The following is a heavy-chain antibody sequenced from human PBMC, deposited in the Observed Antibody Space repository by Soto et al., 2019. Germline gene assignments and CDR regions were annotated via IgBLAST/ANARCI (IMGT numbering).Heavy chain of an antibody. D-gene: IGHD3-3*01. CDR3: ARANTIRPHYFNMDV. CDR2: INPNSGGT. J-gene: IGHJ6*02. V-gene: IGHV1-2*04. Sequence: QVQLVQSGPEVRKPGASLKVSCKASGYTFTAYYIHWVRQGPGRGLEWVGWINPNSGGTYYAQKFQAWSTVTRDTSISTAYLELSGLTSNDTAVYYCARANTIRPHYFNMDVWGQGTTVTVSS. CDR1: GYTFTAYY.